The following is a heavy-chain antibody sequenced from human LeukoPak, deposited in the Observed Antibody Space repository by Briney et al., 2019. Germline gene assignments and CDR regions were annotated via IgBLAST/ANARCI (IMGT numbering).Heavy chain of an antibody. CDR2: IYYSGST. Sequence: SQTLSLTCTVSGVSISSGGYYWSWIRQHPGKGLEWIGYIYYSGSTYYNPSLKSRVTISVDTSKNQFSLKLSSVTAADTAVYYCARGSAGAIVDSEPHFQHWGQGTLVTVSS. D-gene: IGHD1-14*01. J-gene: IGHJ1*01. CDR3: ARGSAGAIVDSEPHFQH. V-gene: IGHV4-31*03. CDR1: GVSISSGGYY.